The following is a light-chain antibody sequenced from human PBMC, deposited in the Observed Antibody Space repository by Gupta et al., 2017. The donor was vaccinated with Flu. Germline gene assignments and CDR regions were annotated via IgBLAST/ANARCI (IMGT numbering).Light chain of an antibody. CDR1: ALPNQY. J-gene: IGLJ1*01. CDR2: KDT. V-gene: IGLV3-25*03. CDR3: QSADSTSSYYG. Sequence: GDALPNQYVYWFQQTPVQAPGLLIDKDTERPSGIPERFSASGSGTTGTLTISGVQAEDEADYYCQSADSTSSYYGFGTGTKVTVL.